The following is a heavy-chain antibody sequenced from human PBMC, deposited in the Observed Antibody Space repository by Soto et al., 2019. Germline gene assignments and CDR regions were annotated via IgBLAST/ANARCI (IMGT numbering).Heavy chain of an antibody. Sequence: PSETLSLTCTVSGGSLSTYYWSWIRQPPGKELEWIVYMSYSGSSNYNPSLKSRVTMSVDTSKNQVSLKLSSVTAADTAVYYCARTRITSTAATFDPWGQGTLVTSPQ. V-gene: IGHV4-59*01. D-gene: IGHD1-20*01. J-gene: IGHJ5*02. CDR2: MSYSGSS. CDR3: ARTRITSTAATFDP. CDR1: GGSLSTYY.